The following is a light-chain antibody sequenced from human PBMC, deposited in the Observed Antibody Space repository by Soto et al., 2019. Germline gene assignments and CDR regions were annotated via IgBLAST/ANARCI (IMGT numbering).Light chain of an antibody. CDR1: QSLLFSSNNKNY. CDR2: WAS. Sequence: DIVMTQSPDSLAVSLGERATINCKSSQSLLFSSNNKNYLAWYQQKGGQPPKLLIYWASTRESGVPDRFSGSGSGTDFTLIITSLKAEDVAVYYCQQYYSPPLSFGGGTKVEIK. V-gene: IGKV4-1*01. J-gene: IGKJ4*01. CDR3: QQYYSPPLS.